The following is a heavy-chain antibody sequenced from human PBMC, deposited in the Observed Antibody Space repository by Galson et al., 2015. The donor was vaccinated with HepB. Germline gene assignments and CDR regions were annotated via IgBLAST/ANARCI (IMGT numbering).Heavy chain of an antibody. J-gene: IGHJ4*02. V-gene: IGHV3-33*01. D-gene: IGHD2-21*02. CDR1: GFTFSSYG. Sequence: SLRLSCAASGFTFSSYGMHWVRQAPGKGLEWMGVIWYDGSNKYYADSVKGRFTISRDNSKNTLFLQMNSLRVEDTGIYYCARDRGFHSDCPAYWGQGTMVIVS. CDR3: ARDRGFHSDCPAY. CDR2: IWYDGSNK.